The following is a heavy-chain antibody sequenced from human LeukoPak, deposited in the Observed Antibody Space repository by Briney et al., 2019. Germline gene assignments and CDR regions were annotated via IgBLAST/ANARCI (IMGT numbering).Heavy chain of an antibody. CDR3: ARDFGQQREYGMDV. J-gene: IGHJ6*02. V-gene: IGHV1-2*06. D-gene: IGHD6-13*01. CDR2: INPNSGGT. CDR1: GYTFTGYY. Sequence: AASLNVSCKSSGYTFTGYYMHWVLHAHGQGLDWMGRINPNSGGTIYAQTFQGRVTMTRDTSISTAYMELSRLRSDDTAVYYCARDFGQQREYGMDVWGQGTTVIVSS.